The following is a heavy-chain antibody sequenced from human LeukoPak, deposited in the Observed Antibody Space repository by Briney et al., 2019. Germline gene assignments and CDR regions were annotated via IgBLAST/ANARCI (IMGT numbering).Heavy chain of an antibody. D-gene: IGHD1-26*01. CDR1: GFTFSSYW. J-gene: IGHJ1*01. Sequence: PGGSLRLSCAASGFTFSSYWMSWVRQAPGKGLEWVANIKKDGSENYYVDSVKGRFTISRDNAKKSLYLQMKSLRAEDTAVYYCASHGNFQHWGQGTLVTVSS. CDR2: IKKDGSEN. CDR3: ASHGNFQH. V-gene: IGHV3-7*01.